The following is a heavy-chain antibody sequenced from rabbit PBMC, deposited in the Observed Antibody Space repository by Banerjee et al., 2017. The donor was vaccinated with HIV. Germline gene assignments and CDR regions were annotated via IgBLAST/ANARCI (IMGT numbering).Heavy chain of an antibody. CDR3: GRDSSGWGGRFNL. CDR1: GFDFRSYG. J-gene: IGHJ4*01. V-gene: IGHV1S47*01. Sequence: QEQLKETGGGLVQPGGSLTLSCKASGFDFRSYGVSWVRQTPGKGLEWIGTIDPVFGSTYYASWLNGRVTISSHNAQNTLYLQLNSLTAADTATYFCGRDSSGWGGRFNLWGQGTLVTVS. CDR2: IDPVFGST. D-gene: IGHD4-1*01.